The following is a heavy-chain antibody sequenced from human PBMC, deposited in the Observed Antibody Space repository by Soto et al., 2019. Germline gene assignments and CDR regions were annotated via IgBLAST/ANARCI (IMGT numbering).Heavy chain of an antibody. CDR2: INHSGST. CDR1: GGSFIGYC. V-gene: IGHV4-34*01. D-gene: IGHD3-3*01. J-gene: IGHJ6*03. Sequence: SETLSLTCAVYGGSFIGYCWSWIRQPPGKGLERIGEINHSGSTNYNPSLKSRVTISVDTSKNQFSLKLSSVTAADTAVYYCARAGTPSDFWSGYRYYYYMDVWGKGTTLTVSS. CDR3: ARAGTPSDFWSGYRYYYYMDV.